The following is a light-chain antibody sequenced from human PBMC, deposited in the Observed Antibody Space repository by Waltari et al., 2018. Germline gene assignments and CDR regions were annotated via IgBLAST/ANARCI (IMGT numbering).Light chain of an antibody. CDR2: GAS. V-gene: IGKV3-15*01. CDR3: QQYNDWPPMYT. CDR1: QSFISN. J-gene: IGKJ2*01. Sequence: EIVVTQSPATLSVSPGERATLSCRASQSFISNLAWYQQKPGQAPRLLIYGASTRDTGGPARFSGSGSGTEFTLTINSMQSEDFAVYYCQQYNDWPPMYTFGQGTKLEVK.